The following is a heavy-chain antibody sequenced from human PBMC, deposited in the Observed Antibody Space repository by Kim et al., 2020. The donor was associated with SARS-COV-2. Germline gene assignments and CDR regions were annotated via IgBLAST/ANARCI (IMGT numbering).Heavy chain of an antibody. V-gene: IGHV4-39*01. Sequence: SETLSLTCTVSGGSISSSSYYWGWIRQPPGKGLEWIGSIYYSGSTYYNPSLKSRVTISVDTSKNQFSLKLSSVTAADTAVYYCARAYGSGPSGFDPWGQGTLVTVSS. J-gene: IGHJ5*02. CDR1: GGSISSSSYY. CDR3: ARAYGSGPSGFDP. CDR2: IYYSGST. D-gene: IGHD3-10*01.